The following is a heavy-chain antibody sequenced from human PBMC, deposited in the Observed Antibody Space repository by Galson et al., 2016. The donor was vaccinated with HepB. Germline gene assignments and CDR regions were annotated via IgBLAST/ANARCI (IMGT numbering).Heavy chain of an antibody. D-gene: IGHD4-17*01. CDR1: GFMFSSYG. Sequence: SLRLSCAASGFMFSSYGMHWVRQTPGRGLEWVAVISLDGNNKYYRDSVKGRFTISGDNSKNTLYLQMYSLRGEDTAVYFCAKDPGVDYGDPVGGRHYYFMDVWGNGTAVTVSS. CDR2: ISLDGNNK. CDR3: AKDPGVDYGDPVGGRHYYFMDV. V-gene: IGHV3-30*18. J-gene: IGHJ6*03.